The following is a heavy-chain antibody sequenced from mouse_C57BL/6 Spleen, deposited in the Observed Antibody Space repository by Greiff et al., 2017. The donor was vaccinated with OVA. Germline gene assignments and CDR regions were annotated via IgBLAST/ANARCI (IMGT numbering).Heavy chain of an antibody. CDR2: IDPSDSYT. J-gene: IGHJ4*01. Sequence: QVQLQQPGAELVKPGASVKLSCKASGYTFTSYWMQWVKQRPGQGLEWIGEIDPSDSYTNYNQKFKGTATLTVATSSSTAYRQLSSLTSEDSAVYYCARKLRYPYAMDYWGQGTSVTVSS. CDR3: ARKLRYPYAMDY. D-gene: IGHD1-1*01. CDR1: GYTFTSYW. V-gene: IGHV1-50*01.